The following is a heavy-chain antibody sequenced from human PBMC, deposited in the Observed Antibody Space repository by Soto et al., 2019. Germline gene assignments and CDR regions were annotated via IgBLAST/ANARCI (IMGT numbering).Heavy chain of an antibody. CDR1: GFTFSSYA. J-gene: IGHJ6*02. Sequence: QVQLVESGGGVVQPGRSLRLSCAASGFTFSSYAMHWVRQAPGKGLEWVAVISYDGSNKYYADSVKGRFTISRDNSKKTLYLQMNSLRAEDTAVYYCARDRRHCGGDCWDYYYYGMDVWGQGTTVTVSS. CDR2: ISYDGSNK. D-gene: IGHD2-21*02. V-gene: IGHV3-30-3*01. CDR3: ARDRRHCGGDCWDYYYYGMDV.